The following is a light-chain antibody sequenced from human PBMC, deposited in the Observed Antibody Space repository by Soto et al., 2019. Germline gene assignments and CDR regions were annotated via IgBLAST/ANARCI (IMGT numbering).Light chain of an antibody. CDR2: GAS. CDR3: QQYEAVVT. J-gene: IGKJ1*01. V-gene: IGKV3-20*01. CDR1: QTVTRSY. Sequence: EIVLTQSPGTLSLSPGERATLSCRASQTVTRSYLAWYQQKPGQAPRLLIFGASKRATGIPDRFSGSGSGTDFTLTISRLEPEDVAVYYCQQYEAVVTFGQGTKVDIK.